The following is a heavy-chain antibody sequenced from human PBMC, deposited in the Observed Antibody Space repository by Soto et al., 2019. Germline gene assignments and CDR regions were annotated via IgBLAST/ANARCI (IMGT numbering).Heavy chain of an antibody. CDR1: GGTFSSYA. CDR3: ARPILRYIYYYGMDV. J-gene: IGHJ6*02. D-gene: IGHD3-9*01. CDR2: IIPIFGTA. Sequence: ASVKVSCKASGGTFSSYAISWVRQAPGQGLEWMGGIIPIFGTANYAQKFQGRVTITADESTSTAYMELSSLRSEDTAVYYCARPILRYIYYYGMDVWGQGTTVTGSS. V-gene: IGHV1-69*13.